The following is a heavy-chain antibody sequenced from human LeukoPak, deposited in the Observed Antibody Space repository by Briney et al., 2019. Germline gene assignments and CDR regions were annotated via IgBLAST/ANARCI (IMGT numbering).Heavy chain of an antibody. J-gene: IGHJ4*02. CDR2: IYYRGST. CDR3: ARHEGYSYAFAY. Sequence: SETLSLTCTVSGGSISSYYWSWIRQPPGKGLEWIGYIYYRGSTNYNPSLKSRLTISADTSKNQFSLKLSSVTAADTAVYFCARHEGYSYAFAYWGQGTLVTVSS. V-gene: IGHV4-59*08. D-gene: IGHD5-18*01. CDR1: GGSISSYY.